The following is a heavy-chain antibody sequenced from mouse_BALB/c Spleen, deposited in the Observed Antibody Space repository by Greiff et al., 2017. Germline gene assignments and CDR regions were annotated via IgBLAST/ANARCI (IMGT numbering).Heavy chain of an antibody. D-gene: IGHD1-1*01. CDR3: AGHYYGSKDY. CDR1: GYTFTSYW. V-gene: IGHV1S81*02. CDR2: INPSNGRT. J-gene: IGHJ2*01. Sequence: QVQLQQPGAELVRPGASVKLSCKASGYTFTSYWMHWVKQRPGQGLEWIGEINPSNGRTNYNEKFKSKATLTVDKSSSTAYMQLSSLTSEDSAVYYCAGHYYGSKDYWGQGTTLTVSS.